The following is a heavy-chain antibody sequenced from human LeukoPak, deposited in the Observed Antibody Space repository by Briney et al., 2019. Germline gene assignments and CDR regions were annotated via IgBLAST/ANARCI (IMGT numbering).Heavy chain of an antibody. V-gene: IGHV1-8*01. Sequence: ASVKVSCKASGYTFTSYGINWVRQATGQGLEWMGWMNPNSGNTGYAQKFQGRVTMTRNTSISTAYMELSSLRSEDTAVYYCARVADSSGYHFDYWGQGTLVTVSS. CDR1: GYTFTSYG. J-gene: IGHJ4*02. CDR3: ARVADSSGYHFDY. D-gene: IGHD3-22*01. CDR2: MNPNSGNT.